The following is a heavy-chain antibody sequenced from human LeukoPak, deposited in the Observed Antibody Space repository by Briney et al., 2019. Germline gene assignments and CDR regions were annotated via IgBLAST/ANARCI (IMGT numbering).Heavy chain of an antibody. CDR2: TSYGGST. CDR3: SRTTGDSAIIAAH. CDR1: GGSISGSCCY. D-gene: IGHD3-16*01. V-gene: IGHV4-39*01. J-gene: IGHJ4*02. Sequence: SETLSLTCTVSGGSISGSCCYWGWIRQTPGKDLEWIGSTSYGGSTRYNPSFKSRVTVSVDTSKNQFFLNLSSVTAADTAVYYCSRTTGDSAIIAAHWGQGTLVTVSS.